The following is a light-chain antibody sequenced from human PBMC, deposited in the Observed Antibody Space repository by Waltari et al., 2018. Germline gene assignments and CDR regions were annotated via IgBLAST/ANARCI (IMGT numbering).Light chain of an antibody. CDR2: EDN. J-gene: IGLJ3*02. CDR1: TPTIGNTY. CDR3: GSWDSSLGIGV. V-gene: IGLV1-51*01. Sequence: QSVLTQAPSVSAAPGQTVTISCSGTTPTIGNTYVSWSQQLPGAAPKIVIYEDNRRPSGIPDRFSGSKSGASATLGITGLQTGDEADYYCGSWDSSLGIGVLGGGTRLTVL.